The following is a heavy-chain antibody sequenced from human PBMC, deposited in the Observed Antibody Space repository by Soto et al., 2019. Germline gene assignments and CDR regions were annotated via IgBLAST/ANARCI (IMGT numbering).Heavy chain of an antibody. V-gene: IGHV1-3*04. J-gene: IGHJ5*02. CDR3: ARGHADFWSGFHLFDP. Sequence: VASVKVSCKASGYIFTTTAIHWVRQAPGQRLEWMGWMYTGTGNTKYSEKFQGRVTISRDTSANTAYLELRSLRSEDTAVYYCARGHADFWSGFHLFDPWGQGTLVTVSS. D-gene: IGHD3-3*01. CDR2: MYTGTGNT. CDR1: GYIFTTTA.